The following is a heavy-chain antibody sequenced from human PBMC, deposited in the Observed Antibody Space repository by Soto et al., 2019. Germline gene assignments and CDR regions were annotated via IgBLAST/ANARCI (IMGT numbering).Heavy chain of an antibody. CDR2: IFPGDSKT. CDR3: ARRLSDTSGYRYFDY. V-gene: IGHV5-51*01. J-gene: IGHJ4*02. CDR1: GYSFSAYW. D-gene: IGHD3-22*01. Sequence: GESLMISCKTSGYSFSAYWIGWVRQMPGKGLEWMGIIFPGDSKTRYSPTFQGQVTISADKSINTAYLQWSSLKASDTAKYYCARRLSDTSGYRYFDYWGQGTLVTVSS.